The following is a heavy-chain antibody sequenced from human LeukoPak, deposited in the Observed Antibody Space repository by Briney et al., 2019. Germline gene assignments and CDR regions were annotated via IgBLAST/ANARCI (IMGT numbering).Heavy chain of an antibody. CDR1: GGSISSGDYY. CDR3: ARATTSYDFWSVPDI. D-gene: IGHD3-3*01. CDR2: IYYSGST. Sequence: SESLSLTCTVSGGSISSGDYYWSWIRQPPGKGLEWIGCIYYSGSTYYNPSLKSRVTISVDTSKNQFSLKLSSVTAADTAVCYCARATTSYDFWSVPDIWGQGTMVTVSS. J-gene: IGHJ3*02. V-gene: IGHV4-30-4*08.